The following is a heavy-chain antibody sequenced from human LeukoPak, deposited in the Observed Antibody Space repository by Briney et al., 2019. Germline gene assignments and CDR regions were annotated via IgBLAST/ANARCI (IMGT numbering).Heavy chain of an antibody. J-gene: IGHJ4*02. CDR1: GYTFTSYY. V-gene: IGHV1-69*04. Sequence: GASVKVSCKASGYTFTSYYMHWVRQAPGKGLEWMGRIIPILGIANYAQKFQGRVTITADKSTSTAYMELSSLRSEDAAVYYCARDIVVVVAAYTFDYWGQGTLVTVSS. CDR2: IIPILGIA. CDR3: ARDIVVVVAAYTFDY. D-gene: IGHD2-15*01.